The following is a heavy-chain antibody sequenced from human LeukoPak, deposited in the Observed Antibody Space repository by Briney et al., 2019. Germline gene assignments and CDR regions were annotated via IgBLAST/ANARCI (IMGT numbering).Heavy chain of an antibody. D-gene: IGHD6-19*01. J-gene: IGHJ4*02. CDR2: ITGSGITT. Sequence: GGSLRLSCAVSGSTFSNFDVSWVRQAPGRGLEWVSGITGSGITTYYAGSVKGRFTISRDNSKNTLYLQMNSLRAEDTAMYYCAKGRGGFSSGWYYDYWGQRTLVTVSS. CDR1: GSTFSNFD. V-gene: IGHV3-23*01. CDR3: AKGRGGFSSGWYYDY.